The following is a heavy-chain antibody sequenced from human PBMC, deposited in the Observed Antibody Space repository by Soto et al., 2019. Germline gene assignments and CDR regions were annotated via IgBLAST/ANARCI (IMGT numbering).Heavy chain of an antibody. D-gene: IGHD3-16*01. V-gene: IGHV3-23*01. J-gene: IGHJ4*02. Sequence: QLLESGGGFVQPGGSLRLSCVASGFTFSNFAMAWVRQAPGEGLEWVSAISGSXXDTFXADSMKGRFTISRDNXXXXXXXXXXXXXXXXXXXXXXXXXXXXXXXXFGFWGQGTLVTVSS. CDR3: XXXXXXXXXXFGF. CDR1: GFTFSNFA. CDR2: ISGSXXDT.